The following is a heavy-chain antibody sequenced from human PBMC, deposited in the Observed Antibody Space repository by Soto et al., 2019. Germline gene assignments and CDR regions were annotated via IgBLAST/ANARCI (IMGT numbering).Heavy chain of an antibody. CDR2: IYHSGST. Sequence: SETLSLTCAVSGGSISSGGYSWSWIRQPPGKGLEWIGYIYHSGSTYYNPSLKSRVTISVDRSKDQFSLKLSSVTAADTAVYYCARGYDYVWGSYRPSRYFDYWGQGTLVTVSS. J-gene: IGHJ4*02. CDR1: GGSISSGGYS. D-gene: IGHD3-16*02. CDR3: ARGYDYVWGSYRPSRYFDY. V-gene: IGHV4-30-2*01.